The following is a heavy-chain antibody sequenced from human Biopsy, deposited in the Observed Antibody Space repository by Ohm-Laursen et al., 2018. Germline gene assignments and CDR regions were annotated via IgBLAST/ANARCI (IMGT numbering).Heavy chain of an antibody. CDR1: GGSISGHF. CDR3: ARDEGLLRAFDI. CDR2: IYSNGNT. D-gene: IGHD1-26*01. Sequence: SETLSLTWTVSGGSISGHFWSWVRQPAGKGLEWIGRIYSNGNTNYNPSLKSRVSMSVDTSKNHFSLNLTSVTAADTAVYYCARDEGLLRAFDIWGQGTLSTVSS. V-gene: IGHV4-4*07. J-gene: IGHJ3*02.